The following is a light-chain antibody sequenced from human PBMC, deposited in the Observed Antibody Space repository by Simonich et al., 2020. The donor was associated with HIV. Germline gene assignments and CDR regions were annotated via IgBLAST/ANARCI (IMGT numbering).Light chain of an antibody. CDR2: KAS. J-gene: IGKJ3*01. Sequence: DSQMTQSPSTLSASVGDRVNITCRASQSISSWLAWYQQKPGKVPKLLIYKASSLESGVPSRFSGSGSGTEFTLTISSLQPEDFATYYCQQYYNTLFTFGPGTKVDIK. V-gene: IGKV1-5*03. CDR3: QQYYNTLFT. CDR1: QSISSW.